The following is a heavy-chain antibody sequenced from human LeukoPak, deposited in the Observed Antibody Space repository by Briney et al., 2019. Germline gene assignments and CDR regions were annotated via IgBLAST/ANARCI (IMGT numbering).Heavy chain of an antibody. CDR2: IKEDGSEK. CDR1: GFTFSTSW. Sequence: GGSLRLSCAASGFTFSTSWMTWVRQAPGKGLEWVANIKEDGSEKYYVDSVKGRFTISRDNAKNSLYLQMNSLRAEDTAVYYCARDYQGFWGQGTLVTVSS. CDR3: ARDYQGF. J-gene: IGHJ4*02. D-gene: IGHD2-2*01. V-gene: IGHV3-7*04.